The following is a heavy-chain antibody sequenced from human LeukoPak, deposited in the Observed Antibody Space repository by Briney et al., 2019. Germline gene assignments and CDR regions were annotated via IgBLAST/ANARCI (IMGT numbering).Heavy chain of an antibody. V-gene: IGHV3-21*01. D-gene: IGHD1-26*01. CDR1: GFTFSTYS. CDR3: ARNFGIYSHLDH. CDR2: ISSSSTYI. Sequence: GGSLRLSCAPSGFTFSTYSMSWVRQAPGKGLEWVSSISSSSTYIYYADSVEGRFTISRDNAQNSLYLQMNSLTAEDTAVYFCARNFGIYSHLDHWGQGTLVTVSS. J-gene: IGHJ4*02.